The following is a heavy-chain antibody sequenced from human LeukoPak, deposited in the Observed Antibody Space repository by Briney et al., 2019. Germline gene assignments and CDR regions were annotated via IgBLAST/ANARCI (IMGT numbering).Heavy chain of an antibody. CDR2: IKEDGSER. CDR3: ARVRACYYDPDAFDT. J-gene: IGHJ3*02. V-gene: IGHV3-7*03. CDR1: AFIFSGHW. D-gene: IGHD3-22*01. Sequence: GGSLRLSCEGSAFIFSGHWMNWVRQTPGKGLEWVASIKEDGSERQYVDSVKGRFSISRDNTKGSLFLQLNSLRAEDTAVYYCARVRACYYDPDAFDTWGQGTMVTVSS.